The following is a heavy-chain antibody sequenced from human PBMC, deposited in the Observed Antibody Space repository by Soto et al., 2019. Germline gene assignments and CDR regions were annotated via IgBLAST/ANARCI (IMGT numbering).Heavy chain of an antibody. J-gene: IGHJ4*02. CDR3: ARVRYGDY. CDR2: ISAHNGNT. D-gene: IGHD1-1*01. V-gene: IGHV1-18*01. Sequence: QVHLVQSGAEVKKPGASVKVSCKGSGYGFTTYGITWVRQAPGQGLEWMAWISAHNGNTNYAQKLQGRVTVTSDTSTSTAYMELRSLRSDDTAVYYCARVRYGDYWGQGALVTVSS. CDR1: GYGFTTYG.